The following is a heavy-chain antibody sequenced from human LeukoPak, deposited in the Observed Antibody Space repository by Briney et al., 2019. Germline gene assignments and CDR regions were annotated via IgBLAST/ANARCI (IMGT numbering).Heavy chain of an antibody. V-gene: IGHV1-18*01. CDR1: GYTFTSYG. CDR2: ISAYNGNT. J-gene: IGHJ6*02. CDR3: ARDELRYFDWLLRTYYYYGMDV. Sequence: ASVKVSCKASGYTFTSYGISWVRQAPGQGLEWMGWISAYNGNTNYAQKLQGRVTMTTDTSTSTAYMELRSLRPDDTAVYYCARDELRYFDWLLRTYYYYGMDVWGQGTTVTVSS. D-gene: IGHD3-9*01.